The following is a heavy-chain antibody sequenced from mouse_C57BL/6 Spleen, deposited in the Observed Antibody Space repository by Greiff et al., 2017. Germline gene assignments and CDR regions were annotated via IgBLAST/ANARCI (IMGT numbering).Heavy chain of an antibody. V-gene: IGHV10-1*01. D-gene: IGHD1-1*01. CDR3: VRHGYYGSSHAMDY. CDR2: IRSKSNNYAT. J-gene: IGHJ4*01. Sequence: EVQLVESGGGLVQPKGSLKLSCAASGFSFNTYAMNWVRQAPGKGLEWVARIRSKSNNYATYYADSVKDRFTISRDDSESMLYLQMNNVKTEDTAMKYGVRHGYYGSSHAMDYWGQGTSVTVSS. CDR1: GFSFNTYA.